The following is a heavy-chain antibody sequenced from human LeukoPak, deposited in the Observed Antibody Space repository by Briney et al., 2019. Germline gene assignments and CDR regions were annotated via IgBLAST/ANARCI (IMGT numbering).Heavy chain of an antibody. D-gene: IGHD2-2*02. CDR1: GYTFTSYG. J-gene: IGHJ4*02. CDR2: ISAYNGNT. Sequence: GASVKVSCKASGYTFTSYGISWVRRAPGQGLEWMGWISAYNGNTNYAQKLQGRVTMTTDTSTSTAYMELSRLRSDDTAVYYCASRPHTPFDYWGQGTLVTVSS. V-gene: IGHV1-18*01. CDR3: ASRPHTPFDY.